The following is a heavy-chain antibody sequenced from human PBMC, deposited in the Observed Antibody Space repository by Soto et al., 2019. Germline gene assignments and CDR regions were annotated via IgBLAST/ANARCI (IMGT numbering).Heavy chain of an antibody. Sequence: QITLKESGPTLVKPTQTLTLTCSFSGFSLSSSGVAVGWIRQPPGKALEWLALIYWDDDDRYSTSLQRRLTIPKDTSKNQVVLRMTNMDPSDTGTYYCAHRRGAAAVAYWGQGTLVTVSS. D-gene: IGHD6-13*01. J-gene: IGHJ4*02. V-gene: IGHV2-5*02. CDR1: GFSLSSSGVA. CDR3: AHRRGAAAVAY. CDR2: IYWDDDD.